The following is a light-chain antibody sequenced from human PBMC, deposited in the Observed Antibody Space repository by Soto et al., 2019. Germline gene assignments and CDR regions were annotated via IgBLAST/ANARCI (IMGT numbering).Light chain of an antibody. CDR1: SSDVGSYNL. J-gene: IGLJ2*01. V-gene: IGLV2-23*01. CDR2: EGS. CDR3: CSYAVSRTYVV. Sequence: QSALTQPASVSGSPGQSITISCTGTSSDVGSYNLVSWYQQQPGKAPKLMIYEGSKRPSGVSNRSSGSKSGNTASLTISGVQAEDEADHSCCSYAVSRTYVVFGGGTRRTAL.